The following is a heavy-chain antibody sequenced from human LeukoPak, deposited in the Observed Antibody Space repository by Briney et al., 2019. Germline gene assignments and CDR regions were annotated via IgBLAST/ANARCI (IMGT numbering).Heavy chain of an antibody. J-gene: IGHJ4*02. D-gene: IGHD1-26*01. Sequence: SETLSLTCTVSGDSISSRSYHWGWIRQPPGKGLEWIGSIYYSGNTYNNPSLKSRVTISVDTSKSQFSLKLSSVTAADTAVYYCARANSGRYWNNFEYWGQGALVTVSS. V-gene: IGHV4-39*01. CDR3: ARANSGRYWNNFEY. CDR1: GDSISSRSYH. CDR2: IYYSGNT.